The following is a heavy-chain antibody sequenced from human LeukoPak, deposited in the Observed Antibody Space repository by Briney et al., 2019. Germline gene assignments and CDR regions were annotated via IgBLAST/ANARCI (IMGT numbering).Heavy chain of an antibody. Sequence: GESLKISCKGSGYSFSGDWIGWVRQMPGKGLEWMGIIYPGDSDTRYSPSFQGQVTISADKSISTAYLQWSSLKASDTAMYYCARRGTIFGVVMVDWFDPWGQGTLVTVSS. V-gene: IGHV5-51*01. J-gene: IGHJ5*02. CDR1: GYSFSGDW. D-gene: IGHD3-3*01. CDR3: ARRGTIFGVVMVDWFDP. CDR2: IYPGDSDT.